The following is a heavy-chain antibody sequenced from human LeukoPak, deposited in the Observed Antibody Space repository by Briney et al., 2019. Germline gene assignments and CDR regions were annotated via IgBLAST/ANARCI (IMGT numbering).Heavy chain of an antibody. D-gene: IGHD3-9*01. Sequence: PGGSLRLSCAASGFTFGDYGMSWVRQAPGKGLEWVSGINWNGGSTGYADSVKGRFTISRDNAKNSLYLQMNSLRAEDTALYYCARSTAKLTGYYNYMDVWGKGTTVTVSS. CDR2: INWNGGST. CDR1: GFTFGDYG. J-gene: IGHJ6*03. V-gene: IGHV3-20*04. CDR3: ARSTAKLTGYYNYMDV.